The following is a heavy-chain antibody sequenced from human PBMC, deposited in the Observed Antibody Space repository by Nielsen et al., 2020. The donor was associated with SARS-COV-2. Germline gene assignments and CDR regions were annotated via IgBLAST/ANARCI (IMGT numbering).Heavy chain of an antibody. CDR3: ATSRRSSGWYNY. CDR1: GGSISSYY. J-gene: IGHJ4*02. Sequence: SETLSLTCTVSGGSISSYYWSWIRQPAGKGLEWIGRIYTSGSTNYNPSLKSRVTMSVDTSKNQFSLKLSSVTAADTAVYYCATSRRSSGWYNYWGQGTLVTVSS. D-gene: IGHD6-19*01. V-gene: IGHV4-4*07. CDR2: IYTSGST.